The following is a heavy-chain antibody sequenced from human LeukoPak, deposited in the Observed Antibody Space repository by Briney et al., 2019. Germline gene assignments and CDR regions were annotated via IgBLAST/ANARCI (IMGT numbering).Heavy chain of an antibody. CDR1: GFTFSSYA. J-gene: IGHJ4*02. V-gene: IGHV3-23*01. D-gene: IGHD3-22*01. CDR3: ARPAYYYDSSRQYFDY. CDR2: ISGSGGST. Sequence: LAGGSLTLSCAASGFTFSSYAMSGVRQAPGKGLEWVSAISGSGGSTYYADSVKGRFTISRDNSKNTLYLQMNSLRAEDTAVYYCARPAYYYDSSRQYFDYWGQGTLVTVSS.